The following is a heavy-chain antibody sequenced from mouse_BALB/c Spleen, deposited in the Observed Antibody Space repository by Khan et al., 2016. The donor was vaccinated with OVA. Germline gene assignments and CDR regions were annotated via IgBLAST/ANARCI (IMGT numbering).Heavy chain of an antibody. CDR1: GYSITSDYA. CDR3: ARKNYDGYAMDY. J-gene: IGHJ4*01. CDR2: ISYGGST. V-gene: IGHV3-2*02. D-gene: IGHD2-4*01. Sequence: EVQLQESGPGLVKPSQSLSLTCTVTGYSITSDYAWDWIRQFPGNKLEWMGYISYGGSTSYNPSLKSRISIHRNTSKNQFFLQLNSVTTEDTATYYCARKNYDGYAMDYWGQGTSVTVSS.